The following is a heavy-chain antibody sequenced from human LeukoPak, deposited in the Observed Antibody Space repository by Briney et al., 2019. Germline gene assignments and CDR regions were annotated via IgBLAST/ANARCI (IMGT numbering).Heavy chain of an antibody. V-gene: IGHV1-69*04. D-gene: IGHD1-1*01. CDR1: GGTFSSYA. J-gene: IGHJ4*02. CDR3: ARDKALSQLERGLSDY. Sequence: GSSVKVSCKASGGTFSSYAISWVRQAPGQGLEWMGRIIPILGIANYAQKFQGRVTITADKSTSTAYMELSSLRSEDTAVYYCARDKALSQLERGLSDYWGQGTLVTVSS. CDR2: IIPILGIA.